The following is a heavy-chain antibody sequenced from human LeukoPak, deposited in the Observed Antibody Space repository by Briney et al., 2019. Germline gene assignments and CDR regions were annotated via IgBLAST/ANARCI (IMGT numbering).Heavy chain of an antibody. CDR3: AINSLGDSSGYDY. CDR2: IHSGGRT. CDR1: GGSINSYY. J-gene: IGHJ4*02. Sequence: SETLSLTCTVSGGSINSYYWGWIRQPPGKGLEWIGYIHSGGRTIYNPSLESRLTISRDTSKSQFSLKLNSVTAADTAVYYCAINSLGDSSGYDYWGQGTLVTVSS. D-gene: IGHD3-22*01. V-gene: IGHV4-4*08.